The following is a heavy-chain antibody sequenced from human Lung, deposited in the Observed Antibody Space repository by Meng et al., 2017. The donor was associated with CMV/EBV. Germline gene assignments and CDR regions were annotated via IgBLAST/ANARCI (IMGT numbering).Heavy chain of an antibody. CDR1: GGSFSGYY. J-gene: IGHJ6*02. CDR3: ATIAAAERNGMDV. CDR2: INHSGST. D-gene: IGHD6-13*01. Sequence: SXTLSLXCAVYGGSFSGYYWSWIRQPPGKGLEWIGEINHSGSTNYNPSLKSRVTISVDTSKNQFSLKLSSVTAADTAVYYCATIAAAERNGMDVWGQGTTVTVSS. V-gene: IGHV4-34*01.